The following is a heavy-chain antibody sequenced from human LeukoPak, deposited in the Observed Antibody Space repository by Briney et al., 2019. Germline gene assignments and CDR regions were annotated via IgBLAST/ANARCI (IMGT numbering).Heavy chain of an antibody. J-gene: IGHJ4*02. CDR2: VHLDGRT. Sequence: SQTLSLTCDVSGGSVTSTNWWTWVRQAPGKGLEYIGEVHLDGRTNYNPSLKSRLIMSVDLPENHISLKLTSVTAADTAVYYCAREGGFYRPLDYSGQGTLVTVSS. CDR1: GGSVTSTNW. V-gene: IGHV4-4*02. D-gene: IGHD3-3*01. CDR3: AREGGFYRPLDY.